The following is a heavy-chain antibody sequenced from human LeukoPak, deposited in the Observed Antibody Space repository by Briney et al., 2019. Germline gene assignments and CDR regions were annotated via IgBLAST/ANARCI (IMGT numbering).Heavy chain of an antibody. D-gene: IGHD4-17*01. CDR2: IHHIGST. J-gene: IGHJ5*02. CDR1: DYSISDGYY. Sequence: PSETLSLTCSVSDYSISDGYYWGWLRQPPGKGLEWIGGIHHIGSTYYNPSLKSRVTISLDTSKNQLSLKVNSVTAADTAVYYCARVGDYGDYVNWFDPWGQGTLVTVSS. CDR3: ARVGDYGDYVNWFDP. V-gene: IGHV4-38-2*02.